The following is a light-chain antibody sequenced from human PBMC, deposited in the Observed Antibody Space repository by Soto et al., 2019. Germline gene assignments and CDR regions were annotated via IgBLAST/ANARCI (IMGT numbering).Light chain of an antibody. CDR1: QSVLISSQNKNC. V-gene: IGKV4-1*01. Sequence: DIVMTQSPDSLAVSLGERATINCKSTQSVLISSQNKNCITWYQQKPGQPPKVLIYWASTRESGVPARCSGSGSGTDFTLTISSLQAEDVAVYYCHQYCSIPRTFGQGTKVEIK. J-gene: IGKJ1*01. CDR2: WAS. CDR3: HQYCSIPRT.